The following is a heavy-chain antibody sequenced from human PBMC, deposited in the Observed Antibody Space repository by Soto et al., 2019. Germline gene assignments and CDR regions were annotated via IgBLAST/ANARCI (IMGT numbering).Heavy chain of an antibody. CDR1: GGSISGYY. CDR3: ARAPSITIFGVVIMDYFDY. V-gene: IGHV4-59*01. CDR2: MYNTGST. J-gene: IGHJ4*02. D-gene: IGHD3-3*01. Sequence: SETLSLTCTVSGGSISGYYWSWIRQPPGKGLEWIGYMYNTGSTVYNPSFKSRVTISVDTSKNQFSLKLNSVTAADTAVYYCARAPSITIFGVVIMDYFDYWGQGTLVTVSS.